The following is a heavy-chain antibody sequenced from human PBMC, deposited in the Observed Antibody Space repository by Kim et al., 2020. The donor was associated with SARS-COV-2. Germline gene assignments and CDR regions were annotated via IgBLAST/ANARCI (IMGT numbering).Heavy chain of an antibody. Sequence: GGSLRLSCAASGFTFSSYAMHWVRQAPGKGLEWVAVISYDGSNKYYADSVKGRFTISRDNSKNTLYLQMNSLRAEDTAVYYCARDWRDYGDPHFDYWGQG. CDR1: GFTFSSYA. V-gene: IGHV3-30*04. D-gene: IGHD4-17*01. CDR2: ISYDGSNK. J-gene: IGHJ4*02. CDR3: ARDWRDYGDPHFDY.